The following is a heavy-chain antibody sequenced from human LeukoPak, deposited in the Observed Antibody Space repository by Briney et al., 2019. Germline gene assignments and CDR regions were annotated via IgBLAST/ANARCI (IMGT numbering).Heavy chain of an antibody. CDR2: ISGSGGST. J-gene: IGHJ4*02. CDR3: ARVEDYDYVWGSYRYQDY. CDR1: GFTFSSYA. Sequence: GGSLRLSCAASGFTFSSYAMSWVRQAPGKGLEWVSAISGSGGSTYYADSVKGRFTISRDNSKNTLYLQMNSLRAEDTAVYYCARVEDYDYVWGSYRYQDYWGQGTLVTVSS. D-gene: IGHD3-16*02. V-gene: IGHV3-23*01.